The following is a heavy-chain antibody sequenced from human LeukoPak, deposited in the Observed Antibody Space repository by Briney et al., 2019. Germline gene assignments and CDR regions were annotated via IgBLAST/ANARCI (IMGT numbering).Heavy chain of an antibody. V-gene: IGHV3-23*01. CDR1: GFTFSNYA. J-gene: IGHJ6*04. Sequence: GGSLRLSCAASGFTFSNYAMSWVRQAPGKGLEWLSAISGIGSTYYADSVTGRFTISRDNSNNTLDLQMNSLRADDTAVYYCTKAARIAGPSYYYYGMDVWGKGTTVTVST. D-gene: IGHD6-13*01. CDR3: TKAARIAGPSYYYYGMDV. CDR2: ISGIGST.